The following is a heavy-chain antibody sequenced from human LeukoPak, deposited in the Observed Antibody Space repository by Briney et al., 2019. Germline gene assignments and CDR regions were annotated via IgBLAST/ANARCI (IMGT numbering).Heavy chain of an antibody. J-gene: IGHJ5*02. CDR2: INHSGST. D-gene: IGHD1-26*01. Sequence: SETLSLTCAVYGGSFSGYYWSWIRQPPGKGLEWIGEINHSGSTNYNPSLKSRVTISVDTSKNQSSLKLSSVTAADTAVYYCARPRSGRYGRWFDPWGQGTLVTVSS. V-gene: IGHV4-34*01. CDR1: GGSFSGYY. CDR3: ARPRSGRYGRWFDP.